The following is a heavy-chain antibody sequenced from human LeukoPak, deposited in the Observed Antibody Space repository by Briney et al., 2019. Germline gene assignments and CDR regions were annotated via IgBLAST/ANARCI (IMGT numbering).Heavy chain of an antibody. V-gene: IGHV4-34*01. D-gene: IGHD4-17*01. CDR3: ARGVSTPSDTGDYGGGYYSFDN. CDR1: GGSLSNYQ. CDR2: INHVGSS. Sequence: KPSETLSLTCAVHGGSLSNYQWTWIRQSPEKGLEWIGKINHVGSSNYNPSLKSRAALSLEAPKNQFSLDLRSVTAADTAVYYCARGVSTPSDTGDYGGGYYSFDNWGQGILVTVSS. J-gene: IGHJ4*02.